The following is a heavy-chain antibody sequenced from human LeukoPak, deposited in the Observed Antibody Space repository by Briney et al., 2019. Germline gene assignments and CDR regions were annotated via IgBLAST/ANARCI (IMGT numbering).Heavy chain of an antibody. Sequence: GGSLRLSCAVSGFTFSDRWMSWVRQSPGKGLEWVATIKEDGSEKYYVDSVKGRFTISRDNAKNSLSLEMDRLRAEDTAVYYCVRGCWPLDFWGQGTQVTVSS. CDR1: GFTFSDRW. J-gene: IGHJ4*02. CDR2: IKEDGSEK. V-gene: IGHV3-7*01. CDR3: VRGCWPLDF.